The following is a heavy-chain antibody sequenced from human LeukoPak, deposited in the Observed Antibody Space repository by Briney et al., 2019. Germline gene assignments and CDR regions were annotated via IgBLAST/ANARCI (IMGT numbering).Heavy chain of an antibody. CDR2: IIPIFGTA. D-gene: IGHD3-16*02. Sequence: SVKVSCKASGGTFSSYAISWVRQAPGQGLEWMGRIIPIFGTANYAQKFQGRVTVTTDESTSTAYMELSSLRSEDTAVYYCARDDLYDYVWGSYRAAAFDIWGQGTMVTVSS. J-gene: IGHJ3*02. CDR3: ARDDLYDYVWGSYRAAAFDI. V-gene: IGHV1-69*05. CDR1: GGTFSSYA.